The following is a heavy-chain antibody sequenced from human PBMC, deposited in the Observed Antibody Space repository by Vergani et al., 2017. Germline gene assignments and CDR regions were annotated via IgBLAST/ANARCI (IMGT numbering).Heavy chain of an antibody. CDR2: IKSNADGGSA. J-gene: IGHJ6*03. V-gene: IGHV3-15*01. CDR1: EFTFSDVW. CDR3: TAEKEVACYYSYYHIDV. D-gene: IGHD2-21*01. Sequence: EGQLVESGGGLVKPGGSLRLSCAASEFTFSDVWMSWVRQAPGKGLEWVARIKSNADGGSADYAASVKVRLIISRDESTHFLYLQMNSLKIEDTALYFCTAEKEVACYYSYYHIDVWGKGTTVTVSS.